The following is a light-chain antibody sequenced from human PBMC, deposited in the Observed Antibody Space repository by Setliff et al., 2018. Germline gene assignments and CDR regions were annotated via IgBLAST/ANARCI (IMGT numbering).Light chain of an antibody. CDR1: DIESKN. CDR2: DDS. V-gene: IGLV3-21*03. Sequence: SYELTQPPSVSVAPGKTARITCGGNDIESKNVHWYQQKPGQAPVLVVYDDSDRPSGISERFSGSNSGNTATLTISSVEAGDEADYYCQVWDSSGDPWVFGGGTQL. CDR3: QVWDSSGDPWV. J-gene: IGLJ3*02.